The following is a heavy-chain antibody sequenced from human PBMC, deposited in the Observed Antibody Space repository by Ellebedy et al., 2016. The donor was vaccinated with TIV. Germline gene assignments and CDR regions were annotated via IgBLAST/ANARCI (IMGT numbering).Heavy chain of an antibody. J-gene: IGHJ4*02. D-gene: IGHD3-10*01. CDR3: ARGQVEDVVRGVSIDY. Sequence: GEPLKISCAASGFTFSSHWMHWVRQAPGKGLVWVSRINSDGSSTSYADSVKGRFTISRDNAKNTLYLQMNSLRAEDTAVYYCARGQVEDVVRGVSIDYWGQGTLVTVSS. CDR2: INSDGSST. CDR1: GFTFSSHW. V-gene: IGHV3-74*01.